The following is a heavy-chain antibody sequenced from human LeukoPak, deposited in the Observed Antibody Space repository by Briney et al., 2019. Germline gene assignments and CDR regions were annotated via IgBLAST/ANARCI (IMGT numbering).Heavy chain of an antibody. D-gene: IGHD1-26*01. CDR1: GYSFSSGAYL. CDR3: ARGSREAYYFDN. CDR2: IYHSGST. Sequence: SETLSVTCAVSGYSFSSGAYLWSWIPQPPGKGLEWIGCIYHSGSTYYNPSLKSRVTMSIDRSKNQFSLNLSSVTAADTAVYYCARGSREAYYFDNWGQGTLVTVSS. J-gene: IGHJ4*02. V-gene: IGHV4-30-2*01.